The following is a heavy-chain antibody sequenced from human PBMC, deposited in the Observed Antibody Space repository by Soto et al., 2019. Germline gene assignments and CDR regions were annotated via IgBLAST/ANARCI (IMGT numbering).Heavy chain of an antibody. J-gene: IGHJ4*02. CDR2: INHSGIT. D-gene: IGHD3-22*01. V-gene: IGHV4-34*01. CDR3: ARFPFDSNDWTNPRYFDI. CDR1: GGSFSDYY. Sequence: SETLSLTCAVYGGSFSDYYWSWIRQPPGKGLEWIGEINHSGITNYSPSLKSRVTMSVDTSKNQFSLKLTSVTAADTALYYCARFPFDSNDWTNPRYFDIWGQGTLVTVSS.